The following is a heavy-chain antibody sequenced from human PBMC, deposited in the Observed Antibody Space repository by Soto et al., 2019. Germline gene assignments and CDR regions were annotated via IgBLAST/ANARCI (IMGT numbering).Heavy chain of an antibody. D-gene: IGHD1-20*01. V-gene: IGHV3-15*01. J-gene: IGHJ6*02. CDR2: IKSKTDGGTT. Sequence: KSGGSLRLSCAATGFTFSNAWMSWVRQAPGKGLEWVGRIKSKTDGGTTDYAAPVKGRFTISRDDSKNTLYLQMNSLKTEDTAVYYCTTSRYNWNPIRIYYYYGMDVWGQGTTVTVSS. CDR1: GFTFSNAW. CDR3: TTSRYNWNPIRIYYYYGMDV.